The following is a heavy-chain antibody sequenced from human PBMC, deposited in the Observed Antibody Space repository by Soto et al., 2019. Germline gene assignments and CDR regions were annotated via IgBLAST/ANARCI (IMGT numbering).Heavy chain of an antibody. D-gene: IGHD2-15*01. J-gene: IGHJ5*02. Sequence: QVQLQESGPGLVKPSETLSLTCTVSGGSISSYYWSWIRQPPGKGLEWIGYIYYSGSTNYNPSLRSRXXIXVXXSKNPFSLKLSSVTAADTAVYYCARDRGGLNWFDPWGQGTLVTVSS. V-gene: IGHV4-59*01. CDR1: GGSISSYY. CDR3: ARDRGGLNWFDP. CDR2: IYYSGST.